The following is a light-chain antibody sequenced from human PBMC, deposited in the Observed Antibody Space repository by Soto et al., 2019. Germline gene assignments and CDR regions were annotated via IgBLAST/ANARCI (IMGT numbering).Light chain of an antibody. Sequence: QSALTQPASVSGSPGQSITISCTRTSSDVGGYNYVSWYQHHPGKAPKLIMYDVSNRPSGVSNRFSGSKSGNTASLTISGLQTKDEADYYCSSYTTSNTRQIVFGTGTKVTVL. CDR3: SSYTTSNTRQIV. CDR2: DVS. CDR1: SSDVGGYNY. V-gene: IGLV2-14*03. J-gene: IGLJ1*01.